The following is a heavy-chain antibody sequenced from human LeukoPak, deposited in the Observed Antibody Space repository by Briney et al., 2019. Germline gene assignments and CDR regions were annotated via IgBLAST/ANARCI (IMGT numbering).Heavy chain of an antibody. CDR3: AREVDRFWSGYYYYYMDV. CDR1: GGSISSYY. V-gene: IGHV4-59*01. Sequence: SETLSLTCTVSGGSISSYYWSWIRQPPGKGLEWIGYIYYSGSTNYNPSLKSRVTISVDTSKNQFSLKLSSVTAADTAVYYCAREVDRFWSGYYYYYMDVWGKGTTVTVSS. J-gene: IGHJ6*03. D-gene: IGHD3-3*01. CDR2: IYYSGST.